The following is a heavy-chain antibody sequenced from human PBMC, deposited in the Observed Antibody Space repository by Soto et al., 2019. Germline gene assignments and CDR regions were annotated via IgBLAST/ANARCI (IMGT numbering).Heavy chain of an antibody. CDR3: AGGYSYGS. CDR1: GGTFSSYT. V-gene: IGHV1-69*02. D-gene: IGHD5-18*01. J-gene: IGHJ4*02. CDR2: IIPILGIA. Sequence: QVQLVQSGAEVKKPGSSVKVSCKASGGTFSSYTISWVRQAPGQGLEWMGRIIPILGIANYAQKSQGRVXXTADKSTRTAYMELSSLRSEDTAVYYCAGGYSYGSWGQGTLVTVSS.